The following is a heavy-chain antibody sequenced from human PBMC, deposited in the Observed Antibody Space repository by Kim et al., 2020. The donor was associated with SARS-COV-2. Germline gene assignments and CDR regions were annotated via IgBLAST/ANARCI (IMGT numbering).Heavy chain of an antibody. V-gene: IGHV4-4*07. CDR2: IYTSGRT. Sequence: SETLSLTCTVSGDSLSSDYWSWNRQPAGKGLEWIGRIYTSGRTNYNPSLQSRLTMSVDMSKNQFSLKLSSVTAADTAVYSCASALGHWGQETPVNVS. CDR1: GDSLSSDY. J-gene: IGHJ4*02. D-gene: IGHD3-16*02. CDR3: ASALGH.